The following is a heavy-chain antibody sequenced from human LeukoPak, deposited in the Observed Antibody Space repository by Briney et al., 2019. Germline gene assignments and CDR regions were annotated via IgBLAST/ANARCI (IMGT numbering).Heavy chain of an antibody. CDR1: GGSFSDYY. Sequence: PSETLSLTCAVYGGSFSDYYCSWIRQPPGKGLEWIGEINHGGSTNYSPSLKTRVTLSVDTSKQQISLRLTSVSAADTATYYCARGSKFDGYCSAGACYSAYFDHWGQGTPVTVTA. CDR2: INHGGST. V-gene: IGHV4-34*01. J-gene: IGHJ4*02. CDR3: ARGSKFDGYCSAGACYSAYFDH. D-gene: IGHD2-15*01.